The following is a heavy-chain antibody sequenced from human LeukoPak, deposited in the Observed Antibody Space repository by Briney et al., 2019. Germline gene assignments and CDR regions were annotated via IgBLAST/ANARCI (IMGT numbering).Heavy chain of an antibody. V-gene: IGHV1-69*06. D-gene: IGHD3-3*01. Sequence: ASVKVSCKASGGTFSSYAISWVRQAPGQGLEWMGGIIPIFGTANYAQKFQGRVTITADKSTSTAYMELSSLRSEDTAVYYCARGRNDDFWSGYKRAPFDPWGQGTLVTVSS. CDR2: IIPIFGTA. CDR3: ARGRNDDFWSGYKRAPFDP. CDR1: GGTFSSYA. J-gene: IGHJ5*02.